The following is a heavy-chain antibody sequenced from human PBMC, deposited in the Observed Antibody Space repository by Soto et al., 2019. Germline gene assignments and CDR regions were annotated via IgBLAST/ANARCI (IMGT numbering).Heavy chain of an antibody. CDR1: GYTFTSYY. CDR2: INPSGGST. J-gene: IGHJ4*02. CDR3: AKGYSGYDFYFDY. D-gene: IGHD5-12*01. V-gene: IGHV1-46*01. Sequence: ASVKVSCKASGYTFTSYYMHCVRQAPGQGLEWMGIINPSGGSTRYAQKFQGRVTMTRDTSTSTVYMELSSLRSEVTAVYYCAKGYSGYDFYFDYWGQGTLVTVSS.